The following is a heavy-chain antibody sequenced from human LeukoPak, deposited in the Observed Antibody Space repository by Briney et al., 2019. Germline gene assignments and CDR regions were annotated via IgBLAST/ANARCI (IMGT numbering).Heavy chain of an antibody. CDR2: INHSGST. CDR3: ARNWEVVTAIGAFDI. CDR1: GRSFSGYY. V-gene: IGHV4-34*01. Sequence: SETLSLTCAVYGRSFSGYYWSWIRQPPGKGLEWIGEINHSGSTNYNPSLKSRVTISVDTSKNQFSLKLSSVTAADTAVYYCARNWEVVTAIGAFDIWGQGTMVTVSS. J-gene: IGHJ3*02. D-gene: IGHD2-21*02.